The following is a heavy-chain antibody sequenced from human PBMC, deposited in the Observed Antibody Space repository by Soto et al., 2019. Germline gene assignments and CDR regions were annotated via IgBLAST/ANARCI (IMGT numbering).Heavy chain of an antibody. Sequence: ASVKVSCKASGYTFTIYDINWVRQATGQGLEWMGWMNPNSGNTGYAQKFQGRVTMTRNTSISTAYMELSSLRSEDTAVSYCARMEGFGESYYYYYMDVWGKGTTVTVS. CDR3: ARMEGFGESYYYYYMDV. CDR1: GYTFTIYD. CDR2: MNPNSGNT. D-gene: IGHD3-10*01. J-gene: IGHJ6*03. V-gene: IGHV1-8*01.